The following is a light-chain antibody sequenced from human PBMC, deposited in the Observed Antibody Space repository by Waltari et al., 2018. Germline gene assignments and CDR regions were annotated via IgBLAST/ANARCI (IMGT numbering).Light chain of an antibody. J-gene: IGKJ5*01. CDR2: DVS. CDR1: ESVSSN. Sequence: EIVMSQSPATLSVSLGERVTLSCRASESVSSNIAWYQQKPGQVPRLVMYDVSTRATGSPARFRGSGAETGVTHTISSLQSEEFAVYYCQQYNKWPPITFGQGTRLEIK. V-gene: IGKV3-15*01. CDR3: QQYNKWPPIT.